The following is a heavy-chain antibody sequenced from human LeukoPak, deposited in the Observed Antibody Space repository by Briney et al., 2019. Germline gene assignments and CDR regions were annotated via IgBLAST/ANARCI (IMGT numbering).Heavy chain of an antibody. CDR3: AKNGLGAVVKTD. J-gene: IGHJ4*02. CDR2: INTNTGNP. Sequence: GASVKVSCKASGYTFTSYAMNWVRQAPGQGLEWMGWINTNTGNPTYAQGFTGRIVFSLDTSVSTAYLQISSLKAEDSAAYYCAKNGLGAVVKTDWGQGTLVIVSS. V-gene: IGHV7-4-1*02. D-gene: IGHD3-22*01. CDR1: GYTFTSYA.